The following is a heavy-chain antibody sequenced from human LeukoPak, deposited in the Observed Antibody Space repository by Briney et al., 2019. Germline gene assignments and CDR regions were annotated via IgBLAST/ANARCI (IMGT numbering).Heavy chain of an antibody. CDR2: FNPNSGGA. CDR1: GYLFTRYY. CDR3: VRDFDDYGDS. J-gene: IGHJ4*02. Sequence: PSVTVSCKTSGYLFTRYYMHWVRLAPGQSLEWIGWFNPNSGGAKFPQKFDGRVTLTGDTSITTAYMELHRLTSDDTALYYCVRDFDDYGDSWGQGTLVTVSS. V-gene: IGHV1-2*02.